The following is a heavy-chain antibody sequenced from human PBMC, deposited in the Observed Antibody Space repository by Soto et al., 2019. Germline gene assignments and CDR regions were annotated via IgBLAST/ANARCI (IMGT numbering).Heavy chain of an antibody. CDR1: GFTFHHYA. Sequence: QVHLVESGGGVAQPGMSLRLSCVASGFTFHHYAIDWVRQAPGKGLEWVAVVSYDGKYKDYAESVKGRFTISRDNSNNVVYLQMESLRPEDTAIYYCVKESGGSGRENDFDTWCQGTQVTVSS. D-gene: IGHD2-15*01. CDR3: VKESGGSGRENDFDT. J-gene: IGHJ4*02. CDR2: VSYDGKYK. V-gene: IGHV3-30*18.